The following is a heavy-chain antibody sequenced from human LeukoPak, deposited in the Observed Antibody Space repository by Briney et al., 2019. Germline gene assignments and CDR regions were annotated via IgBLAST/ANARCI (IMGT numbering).Heavy chain of an antibody. V-gene: IGHV1-8*01. J-gene: IGHJ4*02. CDR3: AREGPSWNDVEGFDY. CDR2: MNPNSRNT. D-gene: IGHD1-1*01. Sequence: ASVKVSCKASGYTFTNYDINWVRQATGQGLEWMGWMNPNSRNTGYAQKFQGRVTMTRNTSISTAYMELSSLRSEDTAVYYCAREGPSWNDVEGFDYWGQGTLVTVSS. CDR1: GYTFTNYD.